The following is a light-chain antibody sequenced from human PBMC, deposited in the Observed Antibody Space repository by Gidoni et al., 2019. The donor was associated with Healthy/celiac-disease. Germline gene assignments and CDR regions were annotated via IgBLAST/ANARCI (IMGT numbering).Light chain of an antibody. J-gene: IGKJ4*01. CDR3: QKYDNLPPLT. V-gene: IGKV1-33*01. CDR1: QDIGNY. Sequence: DIQMTQPPSSLSASVGYRVTITCQARQDIGNYFSWYQQKPGKAPNLLIFDATNSETGVPSRFSGSGSWTYVTFTISSLQDEDIATDYCQKYDNLPPLTFGGGTKVEIK. CDR2: DAT.